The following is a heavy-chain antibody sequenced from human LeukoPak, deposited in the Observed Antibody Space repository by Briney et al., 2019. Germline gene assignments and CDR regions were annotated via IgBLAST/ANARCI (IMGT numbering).Heavy chain of an antibody. J-gene: IGHJ4*02. CDR2: IYYSGST. V-gene: IGHV4-39*01. D-gene: IGHD6-13*01. CDR1: GGSISSSSYY. Sequence: SETLSLTCTVSGGSISSSSYYWGWIRQPPGKGLEWIGSIYYSGSTHYNPSLKSRVTISVDTSKNQFSLKLGSVTAADTAVYYCGRAGSGSWYFDYWGQGTLVTVSS. CDR3: GRAGSGSWYFDY.